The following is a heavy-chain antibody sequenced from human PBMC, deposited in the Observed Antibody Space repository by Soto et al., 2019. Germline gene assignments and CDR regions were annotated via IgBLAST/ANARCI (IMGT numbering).Heavy chain of an antibody. D-gene: IGHD4-17*01. V-gene: IGHV1-69*04. J-gene: IGHJ4*02. CDR1: GGTFSSYT. CDR2: IIPILGIA. Sequence: SVKVSCKASGGTFSSYTISWVRQAPGQGLEWMGRIIPILGIANYAQKFQGRVTITADKSTSTAYMELSSLRSEDTAVYYCARDHPYGDYIFDYWGQGTLVTVSS. CDR3: ARDHPYGDYIFDY.